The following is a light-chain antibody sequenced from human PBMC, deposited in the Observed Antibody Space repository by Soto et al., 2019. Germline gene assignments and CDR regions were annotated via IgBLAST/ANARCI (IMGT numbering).Light chain of an antibody. CDR2: EVS. CDR1: SSNVGTYNL. V-gene: IGLV2-23*02. Sequence: QSALTQPASVSGSPGQSITISCTGTSSNVGTYNLVSWYQQHPGEAPKLLIYEVSERPSGVSSRFTASKSGNTASLTISGLQAEDEADYYCCSYADVSSYVFGNGTKVTVL. CDR3: CSYADVSSYV. J-gene: IGLJ1*01.